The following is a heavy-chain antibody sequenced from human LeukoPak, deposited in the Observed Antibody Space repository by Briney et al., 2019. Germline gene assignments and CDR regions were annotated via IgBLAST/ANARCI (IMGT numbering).Heavy chain of an antibody. CDR2: FSTKGGA. V-gene: IGHV3-23*01. CDR3: AKANRGWYFKEYSFDY. Sequence: PGGSLRLSCVASGFTFSDYAMSWVRQAPGKGLEWVSIFSTKGGAYYADSVKGRFTTSRDNSKNTLYLQIDSLRAEDTAVYYCAKANRGWYFKEYSFDYWGQGTLVTVSS. CDR1: GFTFSDYA. D-gene: IGHD6-19*01. J-gene: IGHJ4*02.